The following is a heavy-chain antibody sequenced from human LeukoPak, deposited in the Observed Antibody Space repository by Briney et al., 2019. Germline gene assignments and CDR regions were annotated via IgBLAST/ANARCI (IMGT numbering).Heavy chain of an antibody. CDR1: GFSFRSYG. J-gene: IGHJ4*02. V-gene: IGHV3-33*01. CDR3: ARDPQYCSGGSCYSRYSFDY. D-gene: IGHD2-15*01. CDR2: IWYDGNNK. Sequence: GGSLRLSCAASGFSFRSYGMHWVRQAPGKGLEWVAIIWYDGNNKYYADSVKGRFTISRDNSKSMLFLQMNSLRAEDTAVYYCARDPQYCSGGSCYSRYSFDYWGQGTLLTVSS.